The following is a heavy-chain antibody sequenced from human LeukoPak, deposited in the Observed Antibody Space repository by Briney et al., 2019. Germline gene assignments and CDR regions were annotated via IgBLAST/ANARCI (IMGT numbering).Heavy chain of an antibody. V-gene: IGHV4-31*03. Sequence: IPSETLSLTCTVSGDSISSGGYYWSWIRQHPGRGLEWIGYIYYSGNTYYNPSLKSRVTISVDTSKNQFSLKLTSVTAADTAVYYWAGAIVATISFDYWGQGTLVTVSS. CDR2: IYYSGNT. J-gene: IGHJ4*02. CDR3: AGAIVATISFDY. CDR1: GDSISSGGYY. D-gene: IGHD5-12*01.